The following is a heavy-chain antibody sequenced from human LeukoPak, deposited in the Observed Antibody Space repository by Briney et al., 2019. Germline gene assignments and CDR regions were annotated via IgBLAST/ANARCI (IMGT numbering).Heavy chain of an antibody. D-gene: IGHD2-2*01. V-gene: IGHV3-43*01. CDR1: GFSLDDYA. CDR3: VRVALPAAIYYYMDI. J-gene: IGHJ6*03. Sequence: GGSLRPSCAASGFSLDDYAMHWVRQPPGEGLEWVFLLSWDGSTTYYADSVRGRFTVSRDTNKNSLLLQMNSLRTEDTALYYCVRVALPAAIYYYMDIWGKGTTVIVSS. CDR2: LSWDGSTT.